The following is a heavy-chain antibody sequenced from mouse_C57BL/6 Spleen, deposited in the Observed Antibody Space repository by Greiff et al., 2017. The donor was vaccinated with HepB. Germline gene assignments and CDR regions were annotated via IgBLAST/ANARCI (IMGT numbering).Heavy chain of an antibody. V-gene: IGHV7-3*01. D-gene: IGHD2-3*01. CDR1: GFTFTDYY. CDR2: IRNKANGYTT. Sequence: EVQLVESGGGLVQPGGSLSLSCAASGFTFTDYYMSWVRQPPGKALEWLGFIRNKANGYTTEYSASVKGRFTISRDNSQSILYLQMNALRAEDSATYYCARSDGYGAMDYWGQGTSVTVSS. J-gene: IGHJ4*01. CDR3: ARSDGYGAMDY.